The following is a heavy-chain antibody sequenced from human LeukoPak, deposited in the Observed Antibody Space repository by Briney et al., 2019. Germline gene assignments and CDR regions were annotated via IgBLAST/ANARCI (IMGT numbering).Heavy chain of an antibody. J-gene: IGHJ4*02. Sequence: GGSLRLYCAASGFTFSSYWMSWVRQAPGQGLEGMANIKQDGSEKYYVDSVKGRFTISRDNAKNSLYLQVNSLRAEDTAVYYCARTFESSGYTYWGQGTLVTVSS. D-gene: IGHD3-22*01. CDR3: ARTFESSGYTY. CDR2: IKQDGSEK. V-gene: IGHV3-7*01. CDR1: GFTFSSYW.